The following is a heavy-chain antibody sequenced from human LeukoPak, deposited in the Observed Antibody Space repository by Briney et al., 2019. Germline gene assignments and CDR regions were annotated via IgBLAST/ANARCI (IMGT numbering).Heavy chain of an antibody. V-gene: IGHV3-13*01. CDR3: ARAGDYGTGTVDY. D-gene: IGHD3-10*01. CDR2: IGKAGDT. J-gene: IGHJ4*02. CDR1: GFTFTTYD. Sequence: GGSLRLSCAASGFTFTTYDMHWVRQPTGRSLEWVSAIGKAGDTYYPDSVKGRFTISRDNAEKSLFLQMNSLRAGDTAVYYCARAGDYGTGTVDYWGQGTLVTVSS.